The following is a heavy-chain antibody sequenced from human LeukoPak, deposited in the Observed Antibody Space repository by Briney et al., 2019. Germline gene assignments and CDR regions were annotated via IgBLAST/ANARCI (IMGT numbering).Heavy chain of an antibody. V-gene: IGHV3-48*04. CDR2: IRGGGSPI. J-gene: IGHJ4*02. D-gene: IGHD3-10*01. CDR1: GFTFSTYS. Sequence: GGSLRLSCAASGFTFSTYSMNWVRQAPGKGLEWVSYIRGGGSPIYYADSVKGRFTISRDDAKNSLYLQMNSLRAEDTAVYYCARDLYYYGSGNYVPGFPDYWGQGALVTVSS. CDR3: ARDLYYYGSGNYVPGFPDY.